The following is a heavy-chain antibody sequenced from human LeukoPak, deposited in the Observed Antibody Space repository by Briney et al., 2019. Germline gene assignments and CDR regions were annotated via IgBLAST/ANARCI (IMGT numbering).Heavy chain of an antibody. D-gene: IGHD4-17*01. CDR2: ISSSSSYI. J-gene: IGHJ3*02. CDR3: ARDLYGDYAFDI. Sequence: GGSLRLSCAASGFTFSSYAMSWVRQAPGKGLEWVSSISSSSSYIYYADSVKGRFTISRDNAKNSLYLHMNSLRAEDTAVYFCARDLYGDYAFDIWGQGTMVTVSS. CDR1: GFTFSSYA. V-gene: IGHV3-21*01.